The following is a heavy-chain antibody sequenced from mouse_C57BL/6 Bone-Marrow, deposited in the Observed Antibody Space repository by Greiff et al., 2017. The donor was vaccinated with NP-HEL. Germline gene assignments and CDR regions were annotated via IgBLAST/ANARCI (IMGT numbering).Heavy chain of an antibody. CDR2: ISSGGSYT. CDR1: GFTFSSYG. CDR3: ARHHYYGSSY. J-gene: IGHJ2*01. D-gene: IGHD1-1*01. Sequence: EVQLVESGGDLVKPGGSPKLSCAASGFTFSSYGMSWVRQTPDKRLEWVATISSGGSYTYYPDSVKGRFTISRDNAKNTLYLQMSSLKSEDTAMYYCARHHYYGSSYWGQGTTLTVSS. V-gene: IGHV5-6*01.